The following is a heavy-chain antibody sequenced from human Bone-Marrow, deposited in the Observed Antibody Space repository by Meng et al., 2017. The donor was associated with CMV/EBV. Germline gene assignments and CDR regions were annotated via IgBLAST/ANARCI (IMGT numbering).Heavy chain of an antibody. CDR2: IYYSGST. CDR1: GGSISSCH. J-gene: IGHJ6*02. CDR3: ARIGFWSGYTRTYYYYYGMDV. V-gene: IGHV4-59*01. Sequence: SETLSLTCTASGGSISSCHWSWIRQPPGKGLEWMGYIYYSGSTNYNPSLKSRVTISVDTSKNQFSLKLRSVTAADTAVYYCARIGFWSGYTRTYYYYYGMDVWGQGTTVTVSS. D-gene: IGHD3-3*01.